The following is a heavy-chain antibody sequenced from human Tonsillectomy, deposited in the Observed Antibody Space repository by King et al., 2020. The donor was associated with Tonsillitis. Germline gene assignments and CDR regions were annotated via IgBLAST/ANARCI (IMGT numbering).Heavy chain of an antibody. J-gene: IGHJ4*02. CDR1: GFIFSDYS. V-gene: IGHV3-48*01. CDR2: ISRSSGTL. CDR3: AKDTGSYPGFDSFDY. Sequence: VQLQESGGGLVQPGGSLRLSCVASGFIFSDYSMNWVRQAPGKGLEWISYISRSSGTLYYADSVKGRFTISRDNANNSLYLQVNSLRAEDTAIYYCAKDTGSYPGFDSFDYWGQGALVTVSS. D-gene: IGHD1-26*01.